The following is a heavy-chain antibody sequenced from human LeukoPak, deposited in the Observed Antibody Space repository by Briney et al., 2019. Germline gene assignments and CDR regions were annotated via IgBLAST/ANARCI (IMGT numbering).Heavy chain of an antibody. V-gene: IGHV1-2*06. J-gene: IGHJ5*02. CDR3: ARAPYSGRMFDP. CDR1: GYTFTGYY. Sequence: ASVKVSCKASGYTFTGYYMHWVRQAPGQGLEWMGRINPNSGGTNYAQKFQGRVTMTRDTSISTAYMELSRLRSNDTAVYYCARAPYSGRMFDPWGPGTLVTVSS. CDR2: INPNSGGT. D-gene: IGHD1-26*01.